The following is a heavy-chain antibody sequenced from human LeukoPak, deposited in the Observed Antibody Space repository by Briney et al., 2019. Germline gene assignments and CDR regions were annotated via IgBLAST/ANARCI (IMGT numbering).Heavy chain of an antibody. J-gene: IGHJ5*02. CDR3: ARVSVPAARNNWFDP. Sequence: SETLSLTCAVHGGSFSGYYWSWIRQPPGKGLEWIGEINHSGSTNYNPSLKSRVTISVDTSKNQFSLKLSFVTAADTAVYYCARVSVPAARNNWFDPWGQGTLVTVSS. CDR1: GGSFSGYY. V-gene: IGHV4-34*01. CDR2: INHSGST. D-gene: IGHD2-2*01.